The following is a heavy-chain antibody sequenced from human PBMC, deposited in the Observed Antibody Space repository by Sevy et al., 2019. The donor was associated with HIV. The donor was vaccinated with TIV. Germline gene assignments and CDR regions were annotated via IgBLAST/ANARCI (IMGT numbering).Heavy chain of an antibody. D-gene: IGHD5-12*01. V-gene: IGHV3-7*03. J-gene: IGHJ4*02. CDR3: VGRRYSSSYSWSYNFDF. CDR1: GFTFSTYW. CDR2: INQDGSQK. Sequence: GGSLRLSCGASGFTFSTYWMSWVRQAPGKGLEWVANINQDGSQKYYVDSVKGRFTISKDNAKNSLFLQMNSLRVEDTAVYFYVGRRYSSSYSWSYNFDFWGQGAPVTVSS.